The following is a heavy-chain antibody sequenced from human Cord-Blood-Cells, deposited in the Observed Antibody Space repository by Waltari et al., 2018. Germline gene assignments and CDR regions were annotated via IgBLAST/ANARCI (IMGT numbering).Heavy chain of an antibody. CDR1: GGSISSSSYY. Sequence: QLQLQESGPGLVTPSETLSLTCTVSGGSISSSSYYWGWIRQPPGKGLEWIGSIYYSGSTYYNPSLKSRVTISVDTSKNQFSLKLSSVTAADTAVYYCARPKGTGGLNWYFDLWGRGTLVTVSS. V-gene: IGHV4-39*07. CDR3: ARPKGTGGLNWYFDL. CDR2: IYYSGST. D-gene: IGHD3-10*01. J-gene: IGHJ2*01.